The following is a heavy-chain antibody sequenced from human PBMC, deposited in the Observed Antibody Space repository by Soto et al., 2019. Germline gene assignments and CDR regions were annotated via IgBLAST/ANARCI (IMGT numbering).Heavy chain of an antibody. D-gene: IGHD3-16*01. CDR3: AGDPRPLYNLDF. CDR2: INPNSGDT. V-gene: IGHV1-2*02. CDR1: GYTFNAYY. Sequence: ASVKVSCKASGYTFNAYYIHWVRQAPGQELEWVGRINPNSGDTTYTQKFEGRVTMTRDTSISTAYWELSGLRSDDTAIYYCAGDPRPLYNLDFWGQGTRVTVSS. J-gene: IGHJ4*02.